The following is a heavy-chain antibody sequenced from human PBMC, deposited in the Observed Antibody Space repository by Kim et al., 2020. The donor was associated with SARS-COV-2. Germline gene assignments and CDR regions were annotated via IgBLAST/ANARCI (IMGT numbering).Heavy chain of an antibody. Sequence: SETLSLTCAVYGGSFSGYYWSWIRQPPGKGLEWIGEINHSGSTNYNPSLKSRVTISVDTSKNQFSLKLSSVTAADTAVYYCARGFGPSTIPLYYFDYWG. CDR1: GGSFSGYY. J-gene: IGHJ4*01. D-gene: IGHD3-16*01. CDR2: INHSGST. CDR3: ARGFGPSTIPLYYFDY. V-gene: IGHV4-34*01.